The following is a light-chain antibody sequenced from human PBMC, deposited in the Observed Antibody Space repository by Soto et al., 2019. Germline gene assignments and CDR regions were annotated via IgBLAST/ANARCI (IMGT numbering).Light chain of an antibody. V-gene: IGKV1-5*03. Sequence: DIQMTQSPSTLTSSVGDRVTITCRASQRISSWLAWYQQKPGTAPKLLISKASGLQSGVPSRFSGLGSGTEFSLIISNLQPNDYATYYCQQYNSYPYTFGQGTNLEIK. CDR1: QRISSW. CDR2: KAS. J-gene: IGKJ2*01. CDR3: QQYNSYPYT.